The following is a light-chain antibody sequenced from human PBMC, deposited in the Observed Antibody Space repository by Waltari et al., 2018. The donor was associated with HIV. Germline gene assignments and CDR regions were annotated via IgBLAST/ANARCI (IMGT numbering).Light chain of an antibody. V-gene: IGKV3-15*01. CDR3: QQYETWPLT. CDR2: GAS. J-gene: IGKJ4*01. CDR1: QTIRSA. Sequence: EGVMTQSPVTLSMSPGERANLSCRASQTIRSALAWYQQNPVQAPRLLIYGASTRATGIPARFSGSGSGREFTLTISSLQSEDFAVYYCQQYETWPLTGGGGTKVEIK.